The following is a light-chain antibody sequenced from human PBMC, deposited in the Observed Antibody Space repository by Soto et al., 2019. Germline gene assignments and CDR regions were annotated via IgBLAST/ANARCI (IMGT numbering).Light chain of an antibody. Sequence: QSVLTQPPSASGTPGQRVTISCSGSNSNIGSNTVTWYQQLPGRAPILLIYSNNQRSSGVPDRFSGSRSGTSGSLAISGLQSEDEADYYCATWDDRLNGYVFGSGTKVTVL. CDR2: SNN. CDR1: NSNIGSNT. V-gene: IGLV1-44*01. J-gene: IGLJ1*01. CDR3: ATWDDRLNGYV.